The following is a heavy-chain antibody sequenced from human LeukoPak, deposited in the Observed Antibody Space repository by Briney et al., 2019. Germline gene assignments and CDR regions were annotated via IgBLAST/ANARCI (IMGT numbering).Heavy chain of an antibody. Sequence: GGSLRLSCAASGFTFSSYAMHWVRQAPGKGLVWVSRIASDGSSTTYADSVKGRFSISRDNAKNTLYLQMNSLRVEDTAVYYCARGRPHGNDYWGQGTLVTVSS. CDR3: ARGRPHGNDY. CDR1: GFTFSSYA. V-gene: IGHV3-74*01. CDR2: IASDGSST. D-gene: IGHD4-23*01. J-gene: IGHJ4*02.